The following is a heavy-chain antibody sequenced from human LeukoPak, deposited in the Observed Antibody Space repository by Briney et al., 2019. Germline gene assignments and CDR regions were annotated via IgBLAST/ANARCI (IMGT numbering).Heavy chain of an antibody. CDR3: ARDHLVQGVTFGDYYYYGLDV. CDR2: ISHSGST. V-gene: IGHV4-31*03. J-gene: IGHJ6*02. D-gene: IGHD3-10*01. CDR1: GGSISRGGDS. Sequence: SQTLSLTCTVSGGSISRGGDSWNWIRQHPGKGLEWIGYISHSGSTYYNPSLKSRLNISVDTSKNQFSLKLSSVTAADTAVYYCARDHLVQGVTFGDYYYYGLDVWGQGTTVTVSS.